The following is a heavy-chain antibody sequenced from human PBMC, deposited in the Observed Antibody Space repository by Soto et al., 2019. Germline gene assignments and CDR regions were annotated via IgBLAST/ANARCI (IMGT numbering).Heavy chain of an antibody. V-gene: IGHV4-59*01. CDR3: ARVGFLEWLLFDD. J-gene: IGHJ4*02. CDR2: IYYSGST. Sequence: PSETLSLTCTVSGGSISSYYWSWIRQPPGKGLEWIGYIYYSGSTNYNPSLKSRVTISVDTSKNQFSLKLSSVTAADTAVYYCARVGFLEWLLFDDRGQGTPVTVSS. CDR1: GGSISSYY. D-gene: IGHD3-3*01.